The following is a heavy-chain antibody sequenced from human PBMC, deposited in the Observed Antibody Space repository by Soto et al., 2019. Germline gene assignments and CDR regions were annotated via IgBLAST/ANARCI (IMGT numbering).Heavy chain of an antibody. V-gene: IGHV3-23*01. D-gene: IGHD7-27*01. CDR3: AKEVSLGSTVDLGY. CDR2: ISGSGGST. CDR1: GFTFSIFA. J-gene: IGHJ4*02. Sequence: GSLRLSCAASGFTFSIFAMSWGRQSPGKGLEWVSTISGSGGSTYYADAVKGRFTISRDNSMGTLYLQMKSLRVEDTAIYYCAKEVSLGSTVDLGYWGQGALVTVSS.